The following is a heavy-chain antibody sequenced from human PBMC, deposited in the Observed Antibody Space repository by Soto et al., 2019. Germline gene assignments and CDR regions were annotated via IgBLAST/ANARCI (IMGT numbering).Heavy chain of an antibody. Sequence: SETLSLTCAVYGGSFSGYYWSWIRQPPGKGLEWIGEINHSGSTNYNPSLKSRVTISVDTSKNQFSLKLSSVTAADTAVYYCARGFFPRYRSIAARDYWGQGTLVTVSS. V-gene: IGHV4-34*01. J-gene: IGHJ4*02. CDR1: GGSFSGYY. D-gene: IGHD6-6*01. CDR2: INHSGST. CDR3: ARGFFPRYRSIAARDY.